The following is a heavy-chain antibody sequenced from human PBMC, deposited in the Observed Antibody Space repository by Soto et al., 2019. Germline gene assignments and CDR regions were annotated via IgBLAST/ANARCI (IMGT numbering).Heavy chain of an antibody. CDR3: ARSGYNWNILETQYYFDY. V-gene: IGHV1-18*01. CDR2: ISAYNGNT. J-gene: IGHJ4*02. CDR1: GYTFTSYG. D-gene: IGHD1-1*01. Sequence: ASVKVSCKASGYTFTSYGISWVRQAPGQGLEWMGWISAYNGNTNYAQKLQGRVTMTTDTSTSTAYMELRSLRSDDTAVYYCARSGYNWNILETQYYFDYWGQGTLVTVSS.